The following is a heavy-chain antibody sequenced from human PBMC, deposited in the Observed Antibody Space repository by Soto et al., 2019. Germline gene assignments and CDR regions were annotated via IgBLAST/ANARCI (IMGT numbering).Heavy chain of an antibody. V-gene: IGHV3-30*18. CDR2: ISYDGSNK. J-gene: IGHJ4*02. D-gene: IGHD3-16*01. Sequence: PGGSLRLSCAASGFTFSSYGMHWVRQAPGKGLEWVAVISYDGSNKYYADSVKGRFTISRDNSKNTLYLQMNSLRAEDTAVYYCAKDEGAFSRLPYYFDYWGQGTLVTVSS. CDR1: GFTFSSYG. CDR3: AKDEGAFSRLPYYFDY.